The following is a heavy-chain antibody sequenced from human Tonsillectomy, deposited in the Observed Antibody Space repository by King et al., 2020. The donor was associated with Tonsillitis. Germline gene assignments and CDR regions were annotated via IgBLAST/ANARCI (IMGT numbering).Heavy chain of an antibody. CDR2: ISFYGSNK. Sequence: VQLVESGGGVVQPERSLRLSCAASGFTFSIYSMHWVRQAPGKGREWVAVISFYGSNKYYADSVKGRFTISRDNSKNTLYLQMNSLRAEDTAVYYCARGDYDYVWGSLDYWGQGTLVTVSS. J-gene: IGHJ4*02. V-gene: IGHV3-30*01. D-gene: IGHD3-16*01. CDR1: GFTFSIYS. CDR3: ARGDYDYVWGSLDY.